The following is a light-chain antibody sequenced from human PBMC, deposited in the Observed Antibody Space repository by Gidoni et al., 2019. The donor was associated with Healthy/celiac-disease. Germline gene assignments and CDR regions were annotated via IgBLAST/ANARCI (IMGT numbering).Light chain of an antibody. V-gene: IGKV3-11*01. Sequence: EIVLTQSPATLSLIPGERATLSCRASQSVSSYLAWYQQKPGQAPRLLIYDASNRATGIPARFSGSGSGTDFTLTISSLEPEDFAVYYCQQRSNWTFGQGTKVEIK. CDR1: QSVSSY. J-gene: IGKJ1*01. CDR2: DAS. CDR3: QQRSNWT.